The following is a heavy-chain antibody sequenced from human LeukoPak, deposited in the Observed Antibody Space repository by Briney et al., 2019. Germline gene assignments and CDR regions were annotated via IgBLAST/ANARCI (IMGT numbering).Heavy chain of an antibody. D-gene: IGHD3-10*02. CDR3: AKHGLGSGSYPDY. J-gene: IGHJ4*02. CDR2: ISGSGGST. V-gene: IGHV3-23*01. CDR1: GFTFSSYG. Sequence: GGTLRLSCAASGFTFSSYGMSWVRQAPGQGLEGVSAISGSGGSTYYADSVKGRFTISRDNSKNTLYLQMNSLRAEDTAVYYCAKHGLGSGSYPDYWGQGTLVTVSS.